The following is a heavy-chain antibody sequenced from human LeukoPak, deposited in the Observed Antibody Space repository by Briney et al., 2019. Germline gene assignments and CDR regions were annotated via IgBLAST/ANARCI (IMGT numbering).Heavy chain of an antibody. CDR3: VREGSGSYYTDY. J-gene: IGHJ4*02. V-gene: IGHV3-11*06. CDR1: GFTFSDYH. CDR2: ISSSSTYT. Sequence: PGGSLRLSCAASGFTFSDYHMNWIRQAPGKGLEWVSYISSSSTYTNYADSVKGRFTISRDNAKNSLYLQMNSLRAEDAAVYYCVREGSGSYYTDYWGQGTLVTVSS. D-gene: IGHD1-26*01.